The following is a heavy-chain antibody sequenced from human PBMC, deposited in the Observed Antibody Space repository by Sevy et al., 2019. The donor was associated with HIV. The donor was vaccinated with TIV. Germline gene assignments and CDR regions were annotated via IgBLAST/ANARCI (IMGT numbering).Heavy chain of an antibody. Sequence: GGSLRLSCAASGFNVRSNYMSWVRQAPGKGLEWVSVIYSAGSTYYAVSVKGRFTISRDNSKNTLFLQMNSLRDEDTAVYYCAREGGSPYAFDVWGQGTMVTVSS. V-gene: IGHV3-53*01. D-gene: IGHD3-16*01. CDR3: AREGGSPYAFDV. J-gene: IGHJ3*01. CDR2: IYSAGST. CDR1: GFNVRSNY.